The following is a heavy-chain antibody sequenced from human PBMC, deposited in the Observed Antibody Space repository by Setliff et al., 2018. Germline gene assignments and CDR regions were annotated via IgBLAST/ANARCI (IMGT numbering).Heavy chain of an antibody. CDR1: GFAFDDHG. Sequence: GGSLRLSCEASGFAFDDHGMSWVRQAPGKGLEWVSGINWIGESKGYADSVKGRFTISRDNARNSLFLQINSVRAEDTALYYCARAHRYFSDTSGYFYDQGRSAFDVWGQGTMVTVSS. J-gene: IGHJ3*01. D-gene: IGHD3-22*01. CDR3: ARAHRYFSDTSGYFYDQGRSAFDV. V-gene: IGHV3-20*04. CDR2: INWIGESK.